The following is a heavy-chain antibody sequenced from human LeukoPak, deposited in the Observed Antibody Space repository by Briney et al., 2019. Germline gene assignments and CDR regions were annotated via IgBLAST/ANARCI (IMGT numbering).Heavy chain of an antibody. J-gene: IGHJ6*02. CDR2: IYYSGST. V-gene: IGHV4-59*01. CDR1: GGSFSSYY. Sequence: SETLSLTCTVSGGSFSSYYWSWIRQPPGKGLEWIGYIYYSGSTNYNPSLKSRVTISVDTSKNQFSLKLSSVTAADTAVYYCASHKTDYYYYGMDVWGQGTTVTVSS. CDR3: ASHKTDYYYYGMDV.